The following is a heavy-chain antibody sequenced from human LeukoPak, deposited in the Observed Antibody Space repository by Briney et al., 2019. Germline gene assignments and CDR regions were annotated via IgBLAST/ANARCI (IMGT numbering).Heavy chain of an antibody. D-gene: IGHD6-19*01. CDR1: EFTFSTYA. Sequence: GGSLRLSCAASEFTFSTYAMSWVRQAPGKGLEWVSGISGDGGITYYADSVRGRFTISRDNSKNTLYLQMNSLRAEDTGVYCCAKSSGPGGYYYYGMDVWGQGTTVTVSS. V-gene: IGHV3-23*01. CDR3: AKSSGPGGYYYYGMDV. J-gene: IGHJ6*02. CDR2: ISGDGGIT.